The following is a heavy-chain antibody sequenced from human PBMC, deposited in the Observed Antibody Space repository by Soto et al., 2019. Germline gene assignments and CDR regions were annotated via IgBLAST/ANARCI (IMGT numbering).Heavy chain of an antibody. CDR1: DNTFTHYG. CDR3: AATGGNYFGLDV. Sequence: ASVKVSCKSSDNTFTHYGINWVRQAPGQGLEWMGWISGYNGNTKYAQKFQDRVTMTADTSTRTAFMEVRSLTSDDTGVYFCAATGGNYFGLDVWGQGTTVTVPS. CDR2: ISGYNGNT. D-gene: IGHD2-8*02. V-gene: IGHV1-18*01. J-gene: IGHJ6*02.